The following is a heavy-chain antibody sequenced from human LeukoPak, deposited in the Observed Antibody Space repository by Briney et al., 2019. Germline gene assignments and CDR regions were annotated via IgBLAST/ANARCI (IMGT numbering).Heavy chain of an antibody. CDR2: ISSGSTNI. Sequence: GGSLRLSCAASGFTFSIYSMNWVRQAPGKGLEWVSCISSGSTNIYYADSVRGRFTISRDNAKNSLYLQMNSLRAEDTAVYYCARVGGYCSSVSNCYGDYWGQGNLVTVSS. D-gene: IGHD2-2*01. CDR1: GFTFSIYS. J-gene: IGHJ4*02. CDR3: ARVGGYCSSVSNCYGDY. V-gene: IGHV3-21*01.